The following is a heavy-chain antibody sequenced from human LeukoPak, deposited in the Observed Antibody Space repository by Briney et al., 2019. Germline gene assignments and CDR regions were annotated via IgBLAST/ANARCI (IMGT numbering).Heavy chain of an antibody. V-gene: IGHV4-30-2*01. J-gene: IGHJ5*02. D-gene: IGHD6-13*01. CDR3: ARVVYSSSWYADWFDP. CDR1: GGSISSGGYS. CDR2: IYHSGST. Sequence: SETLSLTCAVSGGSISSGGYSWSWIRQPPGKGLEWIGYIYHSGSTYYNPSLKSRVTISVDRSKNQFSLKLSSVTAADTAVYYCARVVYSSSWYADWFDPWGQGTPVTVSS.